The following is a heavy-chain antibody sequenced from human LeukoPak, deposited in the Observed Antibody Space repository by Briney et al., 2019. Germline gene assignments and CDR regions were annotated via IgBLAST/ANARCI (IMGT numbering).Heavy chain of an antibody. J-gene: IGHJ3*02. CDR3: AKSCELPRFGELFDPVDAFDI. D-gene: IGHD3-10*01. Sequence: PGGSLRLTCAASGFTFSSYAMSWVRQAPGKGLEWVSAISGSGGSTYYADSVKGRFTISRDNSKNTLYLQMNSLRAEDTAVYYCAKSCELPRFGELFDPVDAFDIWGQGTMVTVSS. CDR1: GFTFSSYA. V-gene: IGHV3-23*01. CDR2: ISGSGGST.